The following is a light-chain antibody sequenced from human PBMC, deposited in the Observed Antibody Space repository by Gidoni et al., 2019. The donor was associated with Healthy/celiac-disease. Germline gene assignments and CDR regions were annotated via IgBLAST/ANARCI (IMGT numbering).Light chain of an antibody. J-gene: IGLJ2*01. Sequence: QSALTQPASVSGSPGQSIPISCTGTSRDVGSYTLVSWYHQHPGKAPKLMIYEFSKRPSGVSNRFSGSKSGNTASLTISGLQAEDEADYYCCSYAGSSTSHVVFGGGTKLTVL. CDR3: CSYAGSSTSHVV. CDR2: EFS. V-gene: IGLV2-23*02. CDR1: SRDVGSYTL.